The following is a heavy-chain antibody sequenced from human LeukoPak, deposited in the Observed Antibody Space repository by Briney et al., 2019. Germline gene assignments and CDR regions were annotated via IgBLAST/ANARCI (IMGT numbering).Heavy chain of an antibody. Sequence: PGGSLRLSCAASGFTFSSYWMHWVRQAPGRGLVWVSRINSDGSSTSYADSVKGRFTISRDNAKNTLYLQMNSLRAEDTAVYYCARVSSGWYKHQDYWGQGTLVTVSS. CDR1: GFTFSSYW. J-gene: IGHJ4*02. CDR3: ARVSSGWYKHQDY. V-gene: IGHV3-74*01. CDR2: INSDGSST. D-gene: IGHD6-19*01.